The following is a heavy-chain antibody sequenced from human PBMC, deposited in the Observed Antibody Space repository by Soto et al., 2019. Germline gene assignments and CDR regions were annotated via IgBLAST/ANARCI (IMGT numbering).Heavy chain of an antibody. CDR3: AREDADYVLSPLFDS. J-gene: IGHJ5*01. CDR2: ISYDGSNK. CDR1: GFTFSSYA. V-gene: IGHV3-30-3*01. Sequence: QVQLVESGGGVVQPGRSLRLSCAASGFTFSSYAMHWVRQAPGKGLEWVAVISYDGSNKYYADSVKGRFTISRDNSKNTLYLQMNSLRAEDTAVYYCAREDADYVLSPLFDSWGQGTLVTVSS. D-gene: IGHD4-17*01.